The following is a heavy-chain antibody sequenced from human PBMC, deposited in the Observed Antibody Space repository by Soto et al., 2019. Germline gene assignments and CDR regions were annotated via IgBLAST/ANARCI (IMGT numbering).Heavy chain of an antibody. CDR1: GGSISSYY. Sequence: SETLSLTCTVSGGSISSYYWSWIRQPPGKGLEWIGYIYYSGSTNYNPSLKSRVTISVDTSKNQFSLKLSSVTAADTAVYYCARGGSHYYYYYMDVWGKGTTVTVSS. CDR2: IYYSGST. D-gene: IGHD3-10*01. CDR3: ARGGSHYYYYYMDV. J-gene: IGHJ6*03. V-gene: IGHV4-59*01.